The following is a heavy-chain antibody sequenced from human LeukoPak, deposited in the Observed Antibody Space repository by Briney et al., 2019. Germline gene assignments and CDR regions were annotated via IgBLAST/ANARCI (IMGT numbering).Heavy chain of an antibody. CDR1: GCTISSYY. CDR2: INYSGTT. CDR3: ASRLTYYYDSSGYYLDAFDI. D-gene: IGHD3-22*01. V-gene: IGHV4-59*08. Sequence: SESLSLTCTVSGCTISSYYWSWIRQPPGKGLEWIGYINYSGTTNYNPSLKSRVTISVDTSKTQFPLKLSSVPAADTALYYCASRLTYYYDSSGYYLDAFDIWGQGTMVTVSS. J-gene: IGHJ3*02.